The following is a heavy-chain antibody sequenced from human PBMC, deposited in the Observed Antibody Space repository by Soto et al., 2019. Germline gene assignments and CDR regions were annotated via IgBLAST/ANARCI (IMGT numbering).Heavy chain of an antibody. CDR3: ARLTYYYGSGSYYNVPTPRVDDFDI. V-gene: IGHV5-51*01. Sequence: PGESLKISCKGSGYSFTCYWIGWVRQMPGKGLEWMGIIYPGDSDTRYSPSFQGQVTISADKSISTAYLQWSSLKASDTAMYYCARLTYYYGSGSYYNVPTPRVDDFDIWGQGTMVTVS. CDR1: GYSFTCYW. D-gene: IGHD3-10*01. J-gene: IGHJ3*02. CDR2: IYPGDSDT.